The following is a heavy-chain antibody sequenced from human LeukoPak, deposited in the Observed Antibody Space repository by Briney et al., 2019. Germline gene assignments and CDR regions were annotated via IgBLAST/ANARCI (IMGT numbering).Heavy chain of an antibody. CDR3: ARRTGSGSYSPFDY. J-gene: IGHJ4*02. CDR2: INPNSGGT. Sequence: ASVKVSCKASGGTFSSYAISWVRQAPGQGLEWMGRINPNSGGTNYAQKFQGRVTMTRDTSISTAYMELSRLRSDDTAVYYCARRTGSGSYSPFDYWGQGTLVTVSS. D-gene: IGHD3-10*01. V-gene: IGHV1-2*06. CDR1: GGTFSSYA.